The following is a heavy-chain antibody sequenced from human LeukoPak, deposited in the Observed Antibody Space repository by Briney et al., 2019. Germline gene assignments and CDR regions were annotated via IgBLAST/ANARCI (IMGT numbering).Heavy chain of an antibody. D-gene: IGHD3-3*01. CDR1: GGSINPYY. Sequence: PSETLSLTCTVSGGSINPYYWSWIRQPPGKGLEWIGYIYYSGTTDYNPSLKSRVTISVDTSKNQFSLKLSSVTAADTAEYYCARINFGVVIDDAFDIWGQGTMVTVSS. CDR2: IYYSGTT. J-gene: IGHJ3*02. CDR3: ARINFGVVIDDAFDI. V-gene: IGHV4-59*01.